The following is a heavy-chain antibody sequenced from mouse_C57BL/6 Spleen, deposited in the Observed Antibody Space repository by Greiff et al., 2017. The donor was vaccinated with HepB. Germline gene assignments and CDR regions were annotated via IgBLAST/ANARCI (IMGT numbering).Heavy chain of an antibody. Sequence: EVQLQESGGDLVKPGGSLKLSCAASGFTFSSYGMSWVRQTPDKRLEWVATISSGGSYTYYPDSVKGRFTISRDNAKNTLYLQMSSLKSEDTAMYYCASDYGSSYVPFAYWGQGTLVTVSA. V-gene: IGHV5-6*01. CDR3: ASDYGSSYVPFAY. D-gene: IGHD1-1*01. J-gene: IGHJ3*01. CDR2: ISSGGSYT. CDR1: GFTFSSYG.